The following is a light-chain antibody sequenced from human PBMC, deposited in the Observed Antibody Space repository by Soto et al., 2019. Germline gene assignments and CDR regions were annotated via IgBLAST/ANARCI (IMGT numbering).Light chain of an antibody. V-gene: IGKV1-9*01. J-gene: IGKJ3*01. CDR1: QGISSY. Sequence: DTQLTQSPSFLSASVGDRVTITCRASQGISSYLAWYQQKPGKAPKLLIYAASTLQSGVPSRFSGSGSGTEFTLTISSLQPEDFASYYCQQLFSYPLFTFGPGTKVDIK. CDR3: QQLFSYPLFT. CDR2: AAS.